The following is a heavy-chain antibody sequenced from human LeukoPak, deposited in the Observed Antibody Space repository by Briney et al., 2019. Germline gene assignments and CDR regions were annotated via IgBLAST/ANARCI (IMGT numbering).Heavy chain of an antibody. CDR2: ISSSGSTI. V-gene: IGHV3-48*03. CDR1: GYTFRSYE. CDR3: AIVSPVAGTGDYYGMVV. J-gene: IGHJ6*01. Sequence: GGSLRLSCAVSGYTFRSYEMKWASHAPGKGLEWVSYISSSGSTIYYADSAKGRFTISRDNAKNTLYLQMKSPSAGDTAVFYCAIVSPVAGTGDYYGMVVWGQGTTVTVSP. D-gene: IGHD6-19*01.